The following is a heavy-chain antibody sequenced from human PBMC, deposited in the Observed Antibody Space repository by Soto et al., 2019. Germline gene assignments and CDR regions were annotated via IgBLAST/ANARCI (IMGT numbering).Heavy chain of an antibody. J-gene: IGHJ5*02. V-gene: IGHV1-69*01. D-gene: IGHD2-15*01. CDR1: GGTFSIYT. CDR3: AREGPPDIAWFDP. Sequence: QVQLVQSWAELKKPGSSVKVSCKASGGTFSIYTISWVRQAPGQGLEWMGGSANSAQKFQGRLTVTADESTSTVYLELSSLTSEDTAVYYCAREGPPDIAWFDPWGQGTLVSVSS. CDR2: SA.